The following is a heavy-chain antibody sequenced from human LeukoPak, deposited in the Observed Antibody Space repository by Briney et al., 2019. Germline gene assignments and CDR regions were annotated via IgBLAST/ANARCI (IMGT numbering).Heavy chain of an antibody. CDR2: INPNSGGT. D-gene: IGHD3-22*01. CDR3: ARDYSYYYDSSGYYVFVYFDY. J-gene: IGHJ4*02. V-gene: IGHV1-2*02. CDR1: GYTFTGYY. Sequence: ASVKVSCKASGYTFTGYYMHWVRQAPGQGLEWMGWINPNSGGTNYAQKFQGRVTMTRDTSISTAYMELSRLRSDDTAVYYCARDYSYYYDSSGYYVFVYFDYWGQGTLVTVSS.